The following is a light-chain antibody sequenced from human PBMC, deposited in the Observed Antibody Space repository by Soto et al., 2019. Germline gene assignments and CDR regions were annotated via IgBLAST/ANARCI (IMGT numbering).Light chain of an antibody. CDR1: QSVSSSY. CDR2: GAS. V-gene: IGKV3-20*01. Sequence: EIVLTQSPGTLSLSPGERATLSCRASQSVSSSYLAWYQQKPGQAPRLLIYGASSRATGIPDRFSGSGSGTDFTFTFSRLEPEDLAVYYCQQYGSSSITFGQGTRLEIK. CDR3: QQYGSSSIT. J-gene: IGKJ5*01.